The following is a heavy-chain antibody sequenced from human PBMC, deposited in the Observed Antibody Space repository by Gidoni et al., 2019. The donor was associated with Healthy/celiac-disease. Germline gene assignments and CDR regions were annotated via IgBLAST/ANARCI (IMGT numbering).Heavy chain of an antibody. CDR1: GFTFSSYG. J-gene: IGHJ6*03. D-gene: IGHD6-13*01. V-gene: IGHV3-30*03. Sequence: QVQLVASGGGVVQPGRSLRLSCADSGFTFSSYGMHWVRQAPGKGLEWVAVRSYDGSNKYYADSVKGRFTISRDNSKNTLYLQMNSLRAEDTAVYYCAMIAAEGWYYYYMDVWGKGTTVTVSS. CDR2: RSYDGSNK. CDR3: AMIAAEGWYYYYMDV.